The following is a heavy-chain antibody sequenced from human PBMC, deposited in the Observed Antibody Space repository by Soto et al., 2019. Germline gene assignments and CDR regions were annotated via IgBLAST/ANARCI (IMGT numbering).Heavy chain of an antibody. CDR2: INPSGGYT. CDR3: ARGSYYDDSSGYYHY. J-gene: IGHJ4*02. D-gene: IGHD3-22*01. Sequence: ASVKVSCKASGYTFTSYYMNWVRQAPGQGLEWLGIINPSGGYTTYAQRFMGRVTMTSDTSTSTFHMELGSLTSEDTAVYYCARGSYYDDSSGYYHYWGQGTLVTVSS. CDR1: GYTFTSYY. V-gene: IGHV1-46*01.